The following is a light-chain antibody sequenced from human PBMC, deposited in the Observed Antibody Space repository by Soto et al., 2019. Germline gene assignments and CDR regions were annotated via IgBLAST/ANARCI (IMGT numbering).Light chain of an antibody. CDR1: SSDVGGYNY. Sequence: QSALTQPASVSGSPGQSITISCTGTSSDVGGYNYVSWYQQHPGKAPQLMIYDVSNRTSGVSNRFSGSKSGNTASLTISGLQAEDEADYYCSSYTRSSTQVFGTGTKLTVL. J-gene: IGLJ1*01. V-gene: IGLV2-14*01. CDR2: DVS. CDR3: SSYTRSSTQV.